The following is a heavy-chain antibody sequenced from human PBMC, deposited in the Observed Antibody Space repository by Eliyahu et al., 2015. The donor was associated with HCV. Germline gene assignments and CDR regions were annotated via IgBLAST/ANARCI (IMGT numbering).Heavy chain of an antibody. V-gene: IGHV1-8*01. D-gene: IGHD5-12*01. CDR2: MNPNSGNT. CDR3: ARGYYSGYDYYYYGMDV. Sequence: QVQLVQSGAEVKKPGASVKVSCKASGYTFTXYDMNWVRQATGQGLEWMGWMNPNSGNTGYAQKFQGRVTMTRNTSISTAYMELSSLRSEDTAVYYCARGYYSGYDYYYYGMDVWGQGTTVTVSS. CDR1: GYTFTXYD. J-gene: IGHJ6*02.